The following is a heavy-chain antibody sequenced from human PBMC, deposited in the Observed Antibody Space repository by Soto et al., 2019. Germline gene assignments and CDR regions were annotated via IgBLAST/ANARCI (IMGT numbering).Heavy chain of an antibody. J-gene: IGHJ6*02. Sequence: QVQLQESGPGLVKPSQTLSLTCTVSGGSIRSGDYYWSWIRQPPGKGLEWLGYIYYSVSTYYNPSPNSRVTISVDTYKNQFSLKLSSVTAADTAVYYCARDRGYWDIFTGSSSPYGMDVWGQGTTVTVSS. V-gene: IGHV4-30-4*01. CDR3: ARDRGYWDIFTGSSSPYGMDV. CDR2: IYYSVST. CDR1: GGSIRSGDYY. D-gene: IGHD3-9*01.